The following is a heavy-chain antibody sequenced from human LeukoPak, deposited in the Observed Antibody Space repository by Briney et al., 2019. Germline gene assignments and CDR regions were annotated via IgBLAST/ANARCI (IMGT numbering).Heavy chain of an antibody. D-gene: IGHD2-8*02. V-gene: IGHV4-59*01. J-gene: IGHJ4*02. Sequence: PSETLSLTCTVSGGSISSYYWSWIRQPPGKGLEWIGYIYYSGSTNYNPSLKSRVTISVDTSKNQFSLKLSSVTAADTAVYYCARAVLVREYFDYWGQGTLVTVSS. CDR3: ARAVLVREYFDY. CDR1: GGSISSYY. CDR2: IYYSGST.